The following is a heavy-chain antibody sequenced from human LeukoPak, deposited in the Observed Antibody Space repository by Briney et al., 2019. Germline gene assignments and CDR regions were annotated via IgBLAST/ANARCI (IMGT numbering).Heavy chain of an antibody. Sequence: SVKVSCKASGGTFSSYAISWVRQAPGQGLGWMGGIIPIFGTANYAQKFQGRVTITADESTSTAYMELSSLRSEDTAVYYCARETYGGNPYYFDYWGQGTLVTVSS. CDR1: GGTFSSYA. D-gene: IGHD4-23*01. V-gene: IGHV1-69*13. J-gene: IGHJ4*02. CDR3: ARETYGGNPYYFDY. CDR2: IIPIFGTA.